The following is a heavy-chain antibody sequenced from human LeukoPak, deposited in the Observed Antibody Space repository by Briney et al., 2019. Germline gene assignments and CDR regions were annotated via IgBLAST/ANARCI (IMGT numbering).Heavy chain of an antibody. J-gene: IGHJ3*01. CDR3: ARDTAGNAFHV. V-gene: IGHV1-2*02. CDR1: GYTFTDYY. D-gene: IGHD1-14*01. CDR2: INPNSGAT. Sequence: ASVKVSCKASGYTFTDYYMHWVRQAPGQGLEWMGWINPNSGATNYAQKFQGRVTVTRDTSISTAYMELRWLTSDDTAFYFCARDTAGNAFHVWGQGTMVTVSS.